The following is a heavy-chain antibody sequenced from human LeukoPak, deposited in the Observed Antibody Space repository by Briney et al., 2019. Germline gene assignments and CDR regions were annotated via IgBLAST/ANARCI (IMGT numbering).Heavy chain of an antibody. Sequence: GASVKVSCKASGYTFTGYYMHWVRQAPGQRLEWMGRINPNSGGTNYAQKFQGRVTMTRDTSISTAYMERSRLRSDDTAVYYCARTSITWIQLVDYWGQGTLVTVSS. CDR2: INPNSGGT. V-gene: IGHV1-2*06. CDR3: ARTSITWIQLVDY. D-gene: IGHD5-18*01. J-gene: IGHJ4*02. CDR1: GYTFTGYY.